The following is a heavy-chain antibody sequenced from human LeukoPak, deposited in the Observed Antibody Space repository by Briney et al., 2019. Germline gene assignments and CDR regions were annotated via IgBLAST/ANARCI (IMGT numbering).Heavy chain of an antibody. J-gene: IGHJ4*02. Sequence: ASVKVSCKASGGTFSSYAISWVRQAPGQGPEWMGWISAYNGNTNYAQKLQGRVTMTTDTSTSTAYMELRSLRSDDTAVYYCARITAVSPFDYWGQGTLVTVSS. CDR1: GGTFSSYA. CDR2: ISAYNGNT. D-gene: IGHD4-23*01. CDR3: ARITAVSPFDY. V-gene: IGHV1-18*01.